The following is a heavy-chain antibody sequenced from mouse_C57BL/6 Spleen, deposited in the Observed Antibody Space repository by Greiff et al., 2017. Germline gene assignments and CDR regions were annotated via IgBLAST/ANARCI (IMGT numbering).Heavy chain of an antibody. CDR3: AIHEDYYGDAIDY. J-gene: IGHJ4*01. CDR1: GYTFTEYT. Sequence: QVQLKQSGAELVKPGASVKLSCKASGYTFTEYTIHWVKQRSGQGLEWIGWFYPGGGRIKYNAKFKDKATLPADKSSSPVYMELSRLTSEDSAVYFCAIHEDYYGDAIDYWGQGTSVTVSS. CDR2: FYPGGGRI. V-gene: IGHV1-62-2*01. D-gene: IGHD1-1*01.